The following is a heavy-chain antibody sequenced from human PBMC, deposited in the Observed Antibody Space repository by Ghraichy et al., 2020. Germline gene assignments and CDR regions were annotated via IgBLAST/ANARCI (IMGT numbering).Heavy chain of an antibody. Sequence: SETLSLTCIVSGGSISDNYWSWIRQPPGKRLEWIGYIYYTGSTDYNPSLNSRVTISVDTSKTQYSLKVTSVTAADTAVYYCARGYNWYMGVWGKGTTVTVSS. CDR1: GGSISDNY. V-gene: IGHV4-59*01. CDR2: IYYTGST. CDR3: ARGYNWYMGV. J-gene: IGHJ6*03.